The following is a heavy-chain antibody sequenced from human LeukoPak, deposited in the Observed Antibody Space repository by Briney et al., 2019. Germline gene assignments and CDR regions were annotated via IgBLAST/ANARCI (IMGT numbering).Heavy chain of an antibody. V-gene: IGHV1-69*05. CDR2: IIPIFGTA. Sequence: SVKVSCKASGGTFSSYAISWVRQASGQGLEWMGGIIPIFGTANYAQKFQGRVTITTDESTSTAYMELSSLRSEDTAVYYCASNSVSSGWPRIDYWGQGTLVTVSS. J-gene: IGHJ4*02. CDR3: ASNSVSSGWPRIDY. CDR1: GGTFSSYA. D-gene: IGHD6-19*01.